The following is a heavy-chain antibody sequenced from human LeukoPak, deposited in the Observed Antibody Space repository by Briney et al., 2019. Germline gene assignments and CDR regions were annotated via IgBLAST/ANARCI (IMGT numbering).Heavy chain of an antibody. CDR2: ITTSSITI. CDR3: ARDQVYAFWSGRFDYYYYYMDV. Sequence: GGSLRLSCAASGFTFSDYSMNWVRQAPGKGLEWVSYITTSSITIYYADSVKGRLTISRDNAKSSLYLQMNSLRAEDTAVYYCARDQVYAFWSGRFDYYYYYMDVWGKGTTVTVSS. J-gene: IGHJ6*03. CDR1: GFTFSDYS. V-gene: IGHV3-48*01. D-gene: IGHD3-3*01.